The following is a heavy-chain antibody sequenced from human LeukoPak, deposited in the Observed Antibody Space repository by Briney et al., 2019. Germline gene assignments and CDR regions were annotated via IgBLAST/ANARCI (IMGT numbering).Heavy chain of an antibody. J-gene: IGHJ4*02. CDR3: ARGGSYSGYDPDWYYFDY. Sequence: PGGSLRLSCAASGFTFSSYAMHWVRQAPGKGLEWVAVISYDGSNKYYADSVKGRFTISRDNSKNTLYLQMNSLRAEDTAVYYCARGGSYSGYDPDWYYFDYWGQGTLVTVSS. CDR1: GFTFSSYA. V-gene: IGHV3-30*01. CDR2: ISYDGSNK. D-gene: IGHD5-12*01.